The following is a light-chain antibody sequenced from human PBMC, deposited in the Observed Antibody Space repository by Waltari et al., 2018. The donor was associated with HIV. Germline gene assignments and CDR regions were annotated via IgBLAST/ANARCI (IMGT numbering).Light chain of an antibody. CDR1: IPPLGRSF. CDR3: STWDNSLSHWV. V-gene: IGLV1-47*01. J-gene: IGLJ3*02. CDR2: RND. Sequence: QSLLTPPPSSSATPGSSISISCSGYIPPLGRSFVYYYQQRPGTAPRLLIYRNDQRPSGVPDRFSGSKSATSASLAISGLRSEDEADYHCSTWDNSLSHWVFGGGTKVTVL.